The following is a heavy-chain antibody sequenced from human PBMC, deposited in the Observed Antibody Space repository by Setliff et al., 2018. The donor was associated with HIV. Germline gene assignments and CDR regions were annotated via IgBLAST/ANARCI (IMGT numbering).Heavy chain of an antibody. CDR1: GGSISSYY. D-gene: IGHD3-9*01. V-gene: IGHV4-59*01. J-gene: IGHJ6*03. CDR3: AWGAPYYDILTCYYSYYYYYMDV. Sequence: KSSETLSLTCTVSGGSISSYYWSWSRQPPGKGLEWIGYIYYSGSTNYNPSLKRRVTISVDTSKNQYSLKLSSVTAADTAVYYCAWGAPYYDILTCYYSYYYYYMDVWGKGTTVTVSS. CDR2: IYYSGST.